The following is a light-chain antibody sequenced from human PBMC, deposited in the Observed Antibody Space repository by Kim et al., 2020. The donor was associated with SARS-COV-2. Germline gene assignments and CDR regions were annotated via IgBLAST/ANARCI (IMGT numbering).Light chain of an antibody. CDR1: NIGSYN. J-gene: IGLJ3*02. CDR2: KDK. Sequence: VALGQTARITCGATNIGSYNVHWYQQKPGQAPALVIYKDKTRPSGIPERISGSNSGNTATLTISRAQAGDDADYYCQVWHRSTGVFGGGTQLTVL. V-gene: IGLV3-9*01. CDR3: QVWHRSTGV.